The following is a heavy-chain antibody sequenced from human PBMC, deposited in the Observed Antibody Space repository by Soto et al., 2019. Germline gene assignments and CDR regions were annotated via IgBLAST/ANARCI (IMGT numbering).Heavy chain of an antibody. CDR3: ARERPDGARLDP. Sequence: SETLSLTCTVSGGSISSGDYYWSWIRQPPGKGLEWIGYIYYSGSTYYSPSLKSRVTISVDTSKNQFSLKLSSVTAADTAVYYCARERPDGARLDPWGQGTLVTDS. CDR2: IYYSGST. D-gene: IGHD6-6*01. V-gene: IGHV4-30-4*01. J-gene: IGHJ5*02. CDR1: GGSISSGDYY.